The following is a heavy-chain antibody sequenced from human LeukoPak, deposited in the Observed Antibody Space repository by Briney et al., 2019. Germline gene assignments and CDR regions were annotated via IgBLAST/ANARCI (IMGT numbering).Heavy chain of an antibody. J-gene: IGHJ4*02. CDR2: ISSSSSYR. CDR1: GFSFTFYS. D-gene: IGHD2-21*01. V-gene: IGHV3-21*04. Sequence: GGSLRLSCAASGFSFTFYSMNWVRQAPAKGLEWVSSISSSSSYRYYADSVKGRFTISRDNAKNSLYLQMNSLRAEDTAVYYCARDSPNEGILWWSIDYWGQGTLVTVSS. CDR3: ARDSPNEGILWWSIDY.